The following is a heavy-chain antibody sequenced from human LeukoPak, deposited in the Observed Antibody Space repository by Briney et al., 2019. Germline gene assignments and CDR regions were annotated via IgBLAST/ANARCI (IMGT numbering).Heavy chain of an antibody. D-gene: IGHD5-18*01. V-gene: IGHV3-23*01. CDR3: AKIPRATGYRYNWFDP. CDR1: GFTFSSYA. J-gene: IGHJ5*02. Sequence: GGCLRLSCAASGFTFSSYAMSWVRQAPGKGLEWVSAISGSGGSTYYADSVKGRFTISRDNSKNTLYLQMNSLRAEDTAVYYCAKIPRATGYRYNWFDPWGQGTLVTVSS. CDR2: ISGSGGST.